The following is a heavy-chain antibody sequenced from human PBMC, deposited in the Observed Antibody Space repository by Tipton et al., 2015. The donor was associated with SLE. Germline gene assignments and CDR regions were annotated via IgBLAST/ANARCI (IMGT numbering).Heavy chain of an antibody. Sequence: QSGAEVKKPGASVKVSCKASGYTLTTHLMHWVRQAPGQGLEWMGIINPSGGPSSYAQKFQGRVAMTSDTSTSTVYMELSSLNSEDTAVYYCARDSDHITSYYNVIDYWGQGTLVTVSS. J-gene: IGHJ4*02. V-gene: IGHV1-46*01. CDR3: ARDSDHITSYYNVIDY. CDR1: GYTLTTHL. CDR2: INPSGGPS. D-gene: IGHD3-10*01.